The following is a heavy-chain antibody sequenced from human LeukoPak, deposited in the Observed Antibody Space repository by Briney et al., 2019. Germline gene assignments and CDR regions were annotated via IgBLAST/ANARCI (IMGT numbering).Heavy chain of an antibody. CDR1: GYTFTSYY. J-gene: IGHJ3*02. CDR3: AIGSTVTYAFNI. V-gene: IGHV1-46*01. D-gene: IGHD4-17*01. Sequence: ASVKVSCKASGYTFTSYYMHWVRQAPGQGLEWMGIINPSGGSTSYAQKFQGRVTITRNTSISTAYMELSSLRSEDTAVYYCAIGSTVTYAFNIWGQGTMVTVSS. CDR2: INPSGGST.